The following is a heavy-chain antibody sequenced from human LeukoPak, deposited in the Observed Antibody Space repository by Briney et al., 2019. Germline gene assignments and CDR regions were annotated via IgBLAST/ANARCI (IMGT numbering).Heavy chain of an antibody. D-gene: IGHD3-16*01. CDR2: IKQDGSEK. V-gene: IGHV3-7*01. J-gene: IGHJ4*02. CDR1: GFTFSTYW. Sequence: GGSLRLSCAASGFTFSTYWMSWVRQAPGKGLEWVANIKQDGSEKYYVDSVRGRFTISRDNAKNSLYRQMNSLRADDTAVYYCTRKVGEYWGQGILVTVSS. CDR3: TRKVGEY.